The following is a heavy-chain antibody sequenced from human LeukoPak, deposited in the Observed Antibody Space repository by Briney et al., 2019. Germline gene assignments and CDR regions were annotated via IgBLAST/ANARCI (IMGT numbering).Heavy chain of an antibody. CDR3: ARGCSGGSCYVY. V-gene: IGHV3-64*01. J-gene: IGHJ4*02. CDR1: GFTFSSYA. Sequence: GGSLRLSCAASGFTFSSYAMHWVRQAPGKGLEYVSAISSNGGSTYYANSVKGRFTISRDNSKNTLYLQMSSLRAEDMAVYYCARGCSGGSCYVYWGQGTLVTVSS. CDR2: ISSNGGST. D-gene: IGHD2-15*01.